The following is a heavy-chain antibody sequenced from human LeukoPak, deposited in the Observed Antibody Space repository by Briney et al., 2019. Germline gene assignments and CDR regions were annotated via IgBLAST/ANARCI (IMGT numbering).Heavy chain of an antibody. CDR3: AKGGAVSSKSITMIRGTRRYYYYMDV. Sequence: GGTLRLSCAASGFPFSSCGMSWVRQAPGKGLEWVSALSDSGGSTFYADSVKGRFTISRDNSKNTLYLQMNRLRAEDTAVYYCAKGGAVSSKSITMIRGTRRYYYYMDVWGKGTTVTISS. CDR1: GFPFSSCG. CDR2: LSDSGGST. D-gene: IGHD3-10*01. V-gene: IGHV3-23*01. J-gene: IGHJ6*03.